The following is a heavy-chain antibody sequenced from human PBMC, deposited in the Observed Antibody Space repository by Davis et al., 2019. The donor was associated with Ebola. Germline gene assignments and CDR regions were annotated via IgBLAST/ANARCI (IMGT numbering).Heavy chain of an antibody. CDR1: GFTFSSFG. Sequence: GESLKISCAASGFTFSSFGLHWVRQAPGQGLDWVAIISSDGTNKYYADSVKGRFTISRDNSKNTLYLQMNSLRAEDTAVYYCARDRYGERYFDYWGQGTLVTVSS. D-gene: IGHD3-10*01. CDR2: ISSDGTNK. J-gene: IGHJ4*02. CDR3: ARDRYGERYFDY. V-gene: IGHV3-30-3*01.